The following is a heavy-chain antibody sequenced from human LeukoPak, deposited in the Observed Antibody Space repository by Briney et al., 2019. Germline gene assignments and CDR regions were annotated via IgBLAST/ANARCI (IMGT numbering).Heavy chain of an antibody. J-gene: IGHJ4*02. D-gene: IGHD4-23*01. CDR1: GFTFHMYA. CDR3: AREGPVVRGSEVDY. CDR2: ISSSGNTI. V-gene: IGHV3-48*02. Sequence: PGGSLRLSCVVSGFTFHMYAMSWVRQAPGKGLEWVSYISSSGNTIYYADSVKGRFAISRDNAKNSLYLQLNSLRDEDTAVYYCAREGPVVRGSEVDYWGQGTLVTVSS.